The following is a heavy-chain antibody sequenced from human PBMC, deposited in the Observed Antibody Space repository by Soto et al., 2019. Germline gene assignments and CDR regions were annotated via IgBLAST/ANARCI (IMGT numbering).Heavy chain of an antibody. Sequence: PSETLSLTCTVSGGSVSSGSYYWSWIRQPPGKGLEWIGYIYYSGSTNYNTSLKSRVTISVDTSKNQFSLKLSSVTAADTAVYYCARELRYGFTMVRGVIIDWFDPWGQGTLVTVSS. CDR1: GGSVSSGSYY. CDR3: ARELRYGFTMVRGVIIDWFDP. CDR2: IYYSGST. V-gene: IGHV4-61*01. D-gene: IGHD3-10*01. J-gene: IGHJ5*02.